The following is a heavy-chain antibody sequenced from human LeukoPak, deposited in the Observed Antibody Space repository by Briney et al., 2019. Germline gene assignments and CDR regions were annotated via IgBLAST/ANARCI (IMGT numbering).Heavy chain of an antibody. V-gene: IGHV3-23*01. CDR2: ISGSGGST. Sequence: GGSPRPSCAASGFTFSSYAMSWVRQAPGKGLEWVSAISGSGGSTYYADSVKGRFTISRDNSKNTLYLQMNSLRAEDTAVYYCAKYGSGSHFDYWGQGTLVTVSS. D-gene: IGHD3-10*01. J-gene: IGHJ4*02. CDR1: GFTFSSYA. CDR3: AKYGSGSHFDY.